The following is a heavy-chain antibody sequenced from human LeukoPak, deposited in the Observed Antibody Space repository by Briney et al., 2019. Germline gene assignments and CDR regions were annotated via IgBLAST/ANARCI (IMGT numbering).Heavy chain of an antibody. Sequence: GGPLRLSCAASGLTFSSYAMSWVRQAPGKGLEWVSAISGSGGSTYYADSVKGRFTISRDNSKNTLYLQMNSLRAEDTAVYYCAKDIFPSLVGAFDYWGQGTLVTVSS. V-gene: IGHV3-23*01. CDR2: ISGSGGST. D-gene: IGHD1-26*01. J-gene: IGHJ4*02. CDR3: AKDIFPSLVGAFDY. CDR1: GLTFSSYA.